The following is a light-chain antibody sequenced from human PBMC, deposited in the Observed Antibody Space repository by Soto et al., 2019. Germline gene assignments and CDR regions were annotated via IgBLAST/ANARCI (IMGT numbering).Light chain of an antibody. CDR1: QGITNY. J-gene: IGKJ1*01. Sequence: DIQMTQSPSSLSASVGDRVTITCRASQGITNYLAWYQQKPGNVPKLLIYAASTLQSGVTSRFSGSGSGTDFTHTISTLQPEDVATYYCQKYNGAPRAFGQGTKVEIK. CDR3: QKYNGAPRA. CDR2: AAS. V-gene: IGKV1-27*01.